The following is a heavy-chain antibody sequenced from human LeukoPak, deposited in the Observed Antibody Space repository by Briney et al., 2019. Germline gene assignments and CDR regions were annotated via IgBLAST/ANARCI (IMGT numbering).Heavy chain of an antibody. V-gene: IGHV3-74*01. J-gene: IGHJ4*02. CDR2: INSDGSST. CDR3: ARETPTRWFGGGPYYFDY. D-gene: IGHD3-10*01. CDR1: GFTFSNYW. Sequence: PGGSLRLSCAASGFTFSNYWMTWVRQAPGKGLVWVSRINSDGSSTSYADSVKGRFTISRDNAKNTLYLQMNSLRAENTAVYYCARETPTRWFGGGPYYFDYWGQGTLVTVSS.